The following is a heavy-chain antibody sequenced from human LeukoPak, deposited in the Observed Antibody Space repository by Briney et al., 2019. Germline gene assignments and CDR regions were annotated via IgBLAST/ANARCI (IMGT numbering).Heavy chain of an antibody. J-gene: IGHJ4*02. CDR2: ISVRSNYR. V-gene: IGHV3-21*01. CDR1: GYTFSDFS. D-gene: IGHD3-22*01. CDR3: VRIRRKSDRTGYYYYYDY. Sequence: PGGSLRLSCAASGYTFSDFSVNWVRQAPGKGLEWVSSISVRSNYRYYADSVRGRFPISRDDARDSLFLQMNSLRAEDTAVYFCVRIRRKSDRTGYYYYYDYWGQGTLVTVSS.